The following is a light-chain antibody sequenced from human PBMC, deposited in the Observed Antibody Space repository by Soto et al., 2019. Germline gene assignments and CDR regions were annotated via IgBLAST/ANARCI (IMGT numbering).Light chain of an antibody. CDR2: DVS. CDR3: THFKTLSLYV. V-gene: IGLV2-14*03. J-gene: IGLJ1*01. Sequence: QSVLAQPASVSGSPGQSIAISCTGTSSDVGSYNSVSWYQQYPGKAPTLMIHDVSDRPSGVSNRFSGSKSGNTASLTTSWLQADDEADYSSTHFKTLSLYVSRTGTKVT. CDR1: SSDVGSYNS.